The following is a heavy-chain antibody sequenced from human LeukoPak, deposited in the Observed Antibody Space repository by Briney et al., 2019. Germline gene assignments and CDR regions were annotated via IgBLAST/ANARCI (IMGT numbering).Heavy chain of an antibody. Sequence: GSLRLSCAASGFTFSSYWMHWVRQAPGKGLVWVSRINSDGSTTSYEDSVMGRFTISRDNAKNTLYLQMNSLRAEDPAVYYCARLIYRGWEGELSGWGQGTLVTVSS. CDR3: ARLIYRGWEGELSG. CDR1: GFTFSSYW. CDR2: INSDGSTT. V-gene: IGHV3-74*01. D-gene: IGHD6-19*01. J-gene: IGHJ4*02.